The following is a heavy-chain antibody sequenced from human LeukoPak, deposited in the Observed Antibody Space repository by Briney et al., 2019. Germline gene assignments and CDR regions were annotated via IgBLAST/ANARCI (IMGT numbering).Heavy chain of an antibody. CDR1: GGSISSYY. Sequence: PSETLSLSCTVSGGSISSYYWSWIRQPPGKGLEWIGYIYYSVSTNYNPSLKSRVTISIDTSKNQFSLRLSSVTAADTAVYYCARVYRRDGYNFDGFDIWGQGPTVPVSS. CDR2: IYYSVST. J-gene: IGHJ3*02. CDR3: ARVYRRDGYNFDGFDI. V-gene: IGHV4-59*08. D-gene: IGHD5-24*01.